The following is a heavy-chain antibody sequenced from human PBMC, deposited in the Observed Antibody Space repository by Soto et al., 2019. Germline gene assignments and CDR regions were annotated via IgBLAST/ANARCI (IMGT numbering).Heavy chain of an antibody. Sequence: PGGSLRLSCAASGFTVSSNYMSWVRQAPGKGLEWVSVIYSGGSTYYPDSVKGRFTISRDNSENTLYLQMNSLRADDTAVYYCARGPWRSSGWYDGFDVWGQGTMVTVSS. V-gene: IGHV3-66*01. CDR1: GFTVSSNY. CDR3: ARGPWRSSGWYDGFDV. D-gene: IGHD6-19*01. CDR2: IYSGGST. J-gene: IGHJ3*01.